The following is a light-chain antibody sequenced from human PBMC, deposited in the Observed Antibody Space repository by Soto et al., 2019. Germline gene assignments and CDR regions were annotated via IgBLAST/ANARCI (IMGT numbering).Light chain of an antibody. Sequence: DIPMTQSPSSLSASVGDRVTITCQASQDISNYLNWYQQKPGKAPKLLIYDASNLETGVPSRFSGSGSGTDFTFTISSLKPEDSATYYCQQYDNLPVTFGGGTKVESK. CDR3: QQYDNLPVT. CDR2: DAS. V-gene: IGKV1-33*01. CDR1: QDISNY. J-gene: IGKJ4*01.